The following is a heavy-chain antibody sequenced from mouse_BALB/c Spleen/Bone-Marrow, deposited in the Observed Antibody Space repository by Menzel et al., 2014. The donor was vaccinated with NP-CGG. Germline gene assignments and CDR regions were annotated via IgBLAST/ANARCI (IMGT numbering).Heavy chain of an antibody. Sequence: VQLQQSGPELVKPGASVKISCKASGYSFTGYFMNWVKHNHGKSLEWIGLINPYNGDSFYNQKFMGKATLTVDKSSNRAHMELLSLTSEDSAVYYCGRGGLLQTVDYWGQGTSVTVPS. J-gene: IGHJ4*01. CDR1: GYSFTGYF. CDR3: GRGGLLQTVDY. V-gene: IGHV1-37*01. D-gene: IGHD1-1*01. CDR2: INPYNGDS.